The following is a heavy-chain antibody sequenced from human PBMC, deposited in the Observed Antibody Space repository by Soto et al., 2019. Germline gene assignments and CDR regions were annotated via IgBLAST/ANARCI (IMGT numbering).Heavy chain of an antibody. D-gene: IGHD3-10*01. J-gene: IGHJ6*02. V-gene: IGHV5-51*01. CDR2: IYPGDSDT. CDR1: GYSFTSYR. Sequence: PGEALKISCKGSGYSFTSYRIGRVRQMPGKSLEWMGIIYPGDSDTRYSPSFQGQVTISADKSISTAYLQWSSLKASDTAMYYCAGGGVRGVITRTRDYYGMDVWGQGTTVTVSS. CDR3: AGGGVRGVITRTRDYYGMDV.